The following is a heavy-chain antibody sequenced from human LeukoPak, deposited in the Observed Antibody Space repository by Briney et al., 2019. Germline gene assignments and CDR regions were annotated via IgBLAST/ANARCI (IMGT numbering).Heavy chain of an antibody. D-gene: IGHD3-10*02. V-gene: IGHV3-48*03. CDR1: GFIFSDYE. CDR3: AELGITMIGGV. CDR2: ISTSGSTI. J-gene: IGHJ6*04. Sequence: PGGSLRLSCAASGFIFSDYEMNWVRQAPGKGLEWVLHISTSGSTIYYADSVKGRFTISRDNAKNSLYLQMNSLRAEDTAVYYCAELGITMIGGVWGKGTTVTISS.